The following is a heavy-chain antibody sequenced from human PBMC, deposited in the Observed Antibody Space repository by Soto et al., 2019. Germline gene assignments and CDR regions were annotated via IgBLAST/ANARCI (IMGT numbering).Heavy chain of an antibody. CDR1: GFTFSSYW. D-gene: IGHD1-26*01. J-gene: IGHJ4*02. Sequence: EVQLVESGGGLVQPGGSLRLSCAASGFTFSSYWMHWVRQAPGKGLGWISRINTDGSSTTQADSVKGRFPISRDNAKNTLYLQMNSLRAEDTAVYYCASGDSGYYDYWGQGTLVTVSS. CDR3: ASGDSGYYDY. V-gene: IGHV3-74*01. CDR2: INTDGSST.